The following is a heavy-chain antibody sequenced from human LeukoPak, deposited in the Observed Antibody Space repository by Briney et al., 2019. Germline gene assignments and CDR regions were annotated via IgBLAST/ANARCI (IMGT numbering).Heavy chain of an antibody. CDR2: IKADGSEK. CDR1: GFSLSTYW. Sequence: GGSLRLSCAAAGFSLSTYWMNWVRQAPGKGLEWVADIKADGSEKYYVDSVKGPFTISRDNAKNSLYLQMSSLRVEDTAVYYCARDKMTGDSYFDSWGQGTLVSVSS. D-gene: IGHD7-27*01. J-gene: IGHJ4*02. CDR3: ARDKMTGDSYFDS. V-gene: IGHV3-7*01.